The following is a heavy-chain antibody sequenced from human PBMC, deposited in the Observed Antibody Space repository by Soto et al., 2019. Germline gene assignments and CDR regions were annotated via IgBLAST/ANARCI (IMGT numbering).Heavy chain of an antibody. CDR3: AGAWDGWDPADAFDI. J-gene: IGHJ3*02. CDR2: IYTSGST. Sequence: QVQLQESGPGLVRPSETLSLTCTVSGGSISSYYWSWIRQPAGKGLEWIGRIYTSGSTNYNPSLKSRVTMSVDTSKNQFSLKLSSVTAADTAVYYCAGAWDGWDPADAFDIWGQGTMVTVSS. D-gene: IGHD6-19*01. CDR1: GGSISSYY. V-gene: IGHV4-4*07.